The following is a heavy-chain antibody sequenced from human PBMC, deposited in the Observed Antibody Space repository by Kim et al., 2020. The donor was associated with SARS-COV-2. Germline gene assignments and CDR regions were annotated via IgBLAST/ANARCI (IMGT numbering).Heavy chain of an antibody. CDR1: GFTFSSYA. D-gene: IGHD6-25*01. CDR2: SIYSGSNT. Sequence: GGSLRLSCAASGFTFSSYAMSWVRQAPGKGLEWVSSIYSGSNTFYADSVKGRFTISRDNSKNVLFLQMNSLIAEDTATYSCAKTQAESHGLDVWVRGIT. J-gene: IGHJ6*02. CDR3: AKTQAESHGLDV. V-gene: IGHV3-23*05.